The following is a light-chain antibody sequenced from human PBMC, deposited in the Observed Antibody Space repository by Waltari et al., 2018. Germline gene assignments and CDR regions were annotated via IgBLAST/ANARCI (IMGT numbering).Light chain of an antibody. CDR3: QSYDNSLSGVV. Sequence: VLTQPPSVYGAPGQRVTISCTGTSSNIGAGHDVHWYQQLPETAPKLLIYPNNQRPSGVPARFSGSKSGTSASLAITGLQAEDEAHYHCQSYDNSLSGVVFGGGTKLTVL. V-gene: IGLV1-40*01. CDR1: SSNIGAGHD. J-gene: IGLJ2*01. CDR2: PNN.